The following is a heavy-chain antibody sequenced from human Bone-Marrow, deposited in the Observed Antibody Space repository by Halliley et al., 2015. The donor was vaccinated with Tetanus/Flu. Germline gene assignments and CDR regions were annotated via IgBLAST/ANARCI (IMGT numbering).Heavy chain of an antibody. CDR2: TYYNSKWYN. J-gene: IGHJ4*02. V-gene: IGHV6-1*01. CDR3: ARGWLRGYFDY. D-gene: IGHD5-12*01. Sequence: LEWLGRTYYNSKWYNDYAASVKSRITISPDTSKNQFSLQLNSVSPEDTAVYYCARGWLRGYFDYWGQGTLVTVSS.